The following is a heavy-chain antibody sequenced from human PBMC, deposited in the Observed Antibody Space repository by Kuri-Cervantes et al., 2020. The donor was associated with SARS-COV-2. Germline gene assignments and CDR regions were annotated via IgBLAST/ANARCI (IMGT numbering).Heavy chain of an antibody. CDR2: VNHRGST. J-gene: IGHJ4*02. D-gene: IGHD6-13*01. Sequence: SETLSLTCAFYGESFSGYYWNWIRQSPGKGLEWIGEVNHRGSTDYNPPLKSRVTISVDTSKNQFSLKLSSVTAADTAVYYCAKEMAAAVFLPDYFYYWGQGTLVTVSS. CDR3: AKEMAAAVFLPDYFYY. CDR1: GESFSGYY. V-gene: IGHV4-34*01.